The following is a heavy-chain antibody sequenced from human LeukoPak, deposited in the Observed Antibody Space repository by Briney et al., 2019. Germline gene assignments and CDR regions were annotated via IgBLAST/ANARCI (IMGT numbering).Heavy chain of an antibody. Sequence: SETLSLTCVVYGASSSGYYWSWIRQSPGKGLEWIGEIDHSGSSNYNMSLKSRVTISLDTSKNQFSLKVNSVTAADTAVYYCAGRMTWYGGDAFDIWGQGTMVTVSS. CDR3: AGRMTWYGGDAFDI. V-gene: IGHV4-34*01. J-gene: IGHJ3*02. D-gene: IGHD6-13*01. CDR1: GASSSGYY. CDR2: IDHSGSS.